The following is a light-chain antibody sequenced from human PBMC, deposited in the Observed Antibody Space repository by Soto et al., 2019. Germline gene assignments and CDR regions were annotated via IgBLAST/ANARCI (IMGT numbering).Light chain of an antibody. CDR1: SSNIGTNT. Sequence: QSALTRPPSASGTPGQRVTISCSGSSSNIGTNTVNWYQQFPRSAPKLLMYSSNQRPSGVPDRFSGSKSGTSASLAISGLQSEDEADYYCAAWDGSLNVVLFGGGTKVTVL. V-gene: IGLV1-44*01. CDR2: SSN. CDR3: AAWDGSLNVVL. J-gene: IGLJ3*02.